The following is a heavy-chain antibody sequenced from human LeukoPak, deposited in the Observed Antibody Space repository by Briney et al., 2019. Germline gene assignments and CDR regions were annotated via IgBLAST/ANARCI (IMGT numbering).Heavy chain of an antibody. CDR1: PGTDLHNY. CDR3: ARGSGVVDRDHFDI. D-gene: IGHD3-3*01. Sequence: SETLSLTCDVYPGTDLHNYWTCIRQPRGKGLQGIGDTYHSGRNKYNPCLKSRDTLSLDTSKNQFSLQFDAVNAADTADDYCARGSGVVDRDHFDIWGQGTVVTVSS. V-gene: IGHV4-34*01. CDR2: TYHSGRN. J-gene: IGHJ3*02.